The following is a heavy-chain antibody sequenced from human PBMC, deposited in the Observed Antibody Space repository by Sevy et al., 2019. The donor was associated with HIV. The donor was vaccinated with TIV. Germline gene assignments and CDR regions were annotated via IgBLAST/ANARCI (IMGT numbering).Heavy chain of an antibody. Sequence: ASVKVSCKVSGYTLTELSMHWVRQAPGKGLEWMATFDPEDGETIHAQKFQGRVTMTEDTSTDTAYMELSSLRSEDTAVYYCSTTRDYYDSSGYPFDYWGQGTLVTVSS. CDR3: STTRDYYDSSGYPFDY. CDR1: GYTLTELS. J-gene: IGHJ4*02. V-gene: IGHV1-24*01. D-gene: IGHD3-22*01. CDR2: FDPEDGET.